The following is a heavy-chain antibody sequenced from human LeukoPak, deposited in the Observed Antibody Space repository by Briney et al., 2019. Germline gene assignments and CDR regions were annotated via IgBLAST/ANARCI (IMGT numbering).Heavy chain of an antibody. D-gene: IGHD4-23*01. J-gene: IGHJ5*02. CDR2: IIPIFGTA. V-gene: IGHV1-69*05. CDR3: ARGKEGRWDNLYNWFDP. Sequence: GGSVKVSCNASGGTFSTSAISWGRRAPGQGLEWLGGIIPIFGTANSAQKFQGRVTITTDESTSTAYMELSSLRSEDTAVYYCARGKEGRWDNLYNWFDPWGQGTLVTVSS. CDR1: GGTFSTSA.